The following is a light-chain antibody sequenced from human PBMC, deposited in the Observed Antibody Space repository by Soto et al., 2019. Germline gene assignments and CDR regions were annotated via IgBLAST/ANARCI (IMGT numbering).Light chain of an antibody. CDR2: WAS. CDR1: QSVLYSSNNKNY. CDR3: QQYYSSPKT. J-gene: IGKJ2*01. Sequence: DIVMTQSPDSLAVSLGERATINCKSSQSVLYSSNNKNYLAWYQQKAGQPPKLLIYWASTRESGVPDRFSGSGSGTDFTLTINILQDEDVAIYYWQQYYSSPKTFGQGTKLEIK. V-gene: IGKV4-1*01.